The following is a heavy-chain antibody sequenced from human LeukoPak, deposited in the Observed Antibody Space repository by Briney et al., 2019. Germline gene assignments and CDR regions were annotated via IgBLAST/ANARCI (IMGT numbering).Heavy chain of an antibody. CDR1: GHTFTGYY. CDR3: AREPSGSGSYDY. V-gene: IGHV1-2*02. D-gene: IGHD3-10*01. Sequence: ASVKVSCKASGHTFTGYYMHWVRQAPGQGLEWMGWIYPNRGGTNYAQKFQGRVTMTRDTSISTAYMELSRLRSDDTAVYYCAREPSGSGSYDYWGQGTLVTVSS. CDR2: IYPNRGGT. J-gene: IGHJ4*02.